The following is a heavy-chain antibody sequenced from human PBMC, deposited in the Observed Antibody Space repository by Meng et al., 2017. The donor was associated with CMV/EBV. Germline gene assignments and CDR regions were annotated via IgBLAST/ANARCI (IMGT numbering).Heavy chain of an antibody. CDR2: IYYSGST. CDR1: GGSISSSSYY. V-gene: IGHV4-39*01. CDR3: ARHMAFVPAAIQARFDP. Sequence: SETLSLTCTVSGGSISSSSYYWGWIRQPPGKGLEWIGSIYYSGSTYYNPSLKSRVTISVDTSKNQFSLKLSSVTAADTAVYYCARHMAFVPAAIQARFDPWGQGTLVTVSS. J-gene: IGHJ5*02. D-gene: IGHD2-2*02.